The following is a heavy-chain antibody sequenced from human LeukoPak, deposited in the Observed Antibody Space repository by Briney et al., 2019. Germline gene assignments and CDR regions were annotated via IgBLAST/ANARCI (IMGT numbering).Heavy chain of an antibody. V-gene: IGHV3-21*01. D-gene: IGHD3-9*01. CDR2: ISSSSSYI. Sequence: PGGSLRLSCAASGFTFSSYSMNWVHQAPGKGLEWVSSISSSSSYIYYADSVKGRFTISRDNAKNSLYLQMNSLRAEDTAVYYCAKDRYFDWLLYIDYYYGMDVWGQGTTVTVSS. CDR1: GFTFSSYS. CDR3: AKDRYFDWLLYIDYYYGMDV. J-gene: IGHJ6*02.